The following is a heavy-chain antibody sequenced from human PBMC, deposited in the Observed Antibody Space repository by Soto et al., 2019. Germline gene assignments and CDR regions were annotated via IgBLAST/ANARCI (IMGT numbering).Heavy chain of an antibody. V-gene: IGHV3-23*01. D-gene: IGHD4-17*01. CDR3: AKGGLGAAVTTFDY. Sequence: EVRLLESGGGLVQFGGSLRLSCTASGFTFSTHMMIWVRQAPGKGLEWVSALSGSGGNTYYADSVKGRFTISRDNSEISLYLQMSGLRAEDTAVYYCAKGGLGAAVTTFDYWGQGTLVTVSS. J-gene: IGHJ4*02. CDR1: GFTFSTHM. CDR2: LSGSGGNT.